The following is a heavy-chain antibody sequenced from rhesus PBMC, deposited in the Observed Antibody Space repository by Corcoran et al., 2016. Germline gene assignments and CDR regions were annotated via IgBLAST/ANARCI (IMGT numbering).Heavy chain of an antibody. CDR1: GGSISSGNG. V-gene: IGHV4S7*01. D-gene: IGHD2-21*01. J-gene: IGHJ4*01. Sequence: QVQLQESGPGLVKPSETLSLTCAVSGGSISSGNGWSWTRQPPGKGLEWIGYNFGSSGITEYNPSLRRRVTISKDTSKNQFSLRLSAGTAAVTAVYYCAREPKYPEEYYCDCWGQGVLVTVTS. CDR2: NFGSSGIT. CDR3: AREPKYPEEYYCDC.